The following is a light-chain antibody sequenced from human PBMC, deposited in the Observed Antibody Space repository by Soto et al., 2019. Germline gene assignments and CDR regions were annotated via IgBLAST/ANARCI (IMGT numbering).Light chain of an antibody. CDR2: DAS. CDR1: QSVSSY. J-gene: IGKJ2*02. V-gene: IGKV3-11*01. Sequence: EIVLTQSPATLSLSPGERATLSYRASQSVSSYLAWYQQKPGQAPRLLIYDASNRATGIPARFSGSGSGTDFTLTISSLEPEDFAVYYCHQRSNWPSTFGQGTKLEIK. CDR3: HQRSNWPST.